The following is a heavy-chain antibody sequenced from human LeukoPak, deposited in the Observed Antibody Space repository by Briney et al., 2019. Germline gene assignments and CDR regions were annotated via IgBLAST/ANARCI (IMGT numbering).Heavy chain of an antibody. J-gene: IGHJ4*02. CDR2: ISGSGGST. CDR3: AKDRRFAEFYFDY. V-gene: IGHV3-23*01. CDR1: GFTFSSYA. Sequence: GGSLRLSCAASGFTFSSYAMSWVRQAPGKGLEWVSAISGSGGSTYYADSVKGRFTISRDNSKDTLYLQMNSLRAEDTAVYYCAKDRRFAEFYFDYWGQGTLVTVSS. D-gene: IGHD3-10*01.